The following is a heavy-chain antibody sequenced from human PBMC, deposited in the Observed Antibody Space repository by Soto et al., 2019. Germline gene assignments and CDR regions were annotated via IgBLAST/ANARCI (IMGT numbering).Heavy chain of an antibody. V-gene: IGHV1-3*01. J-gene: IGHJ3*02. CDR1: GYTFTSYA. CDR2: INAGNGNT. CDR3: ARVIAAHFDAFDI. Sequence: EASVKVSCKASGYTFTSYAMHWVRQAPGQRLEWMGWINAGNGNTKYSQKFQGRVTITRDTSASTAYMELSSLRSEDTAVYYCARVIAAHFDAFDIWGQGTMVTVSS. D-gene: IGHD6-13*01.